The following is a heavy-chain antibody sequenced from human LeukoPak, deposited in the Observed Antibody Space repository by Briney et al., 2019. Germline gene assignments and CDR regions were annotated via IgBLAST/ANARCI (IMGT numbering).Heavy chain of an antibody. D-gene: IGHD2-2*01. CDR3: ARGGCCPAAMPDDY. CDR2: ISSSTIYI. CDR1: GFTFSSYS. V-gene: IGHV3-21*04. J-gene: IGHJ4*02. Sequence: PGGSLRLSCAASGFTFSSYSMNWVRQSPGKGLEWVSSISSSTIYIYYADSVQGRFTISRDNAKNSLYLQMNSLRAEDTAVYYCARGGCCPAAMPDDYWGQGTLVTVSS.